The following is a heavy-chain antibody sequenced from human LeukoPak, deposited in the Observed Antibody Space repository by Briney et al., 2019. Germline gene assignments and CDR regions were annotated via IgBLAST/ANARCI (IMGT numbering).Heavy chain of an antibody. J-gene: IGHJ5*02. CDR2: ISVSGGST. Sequence: GGSLRLSCTASGFTFSFYGMSWVRQAPGMGLEWVSTISVSGGSTYYADSVEGRFTISRDNSKNTLFLQMNSLRAEDTAVYYCAGEPFMVRGVIYHSWGQGTLVTVSS. D-gene: IGHD3-10*01. CDR1: GFTFSFYG. V-gene: IGHV3-23*01. CDR3: AGEPFMVRGVIYHS.